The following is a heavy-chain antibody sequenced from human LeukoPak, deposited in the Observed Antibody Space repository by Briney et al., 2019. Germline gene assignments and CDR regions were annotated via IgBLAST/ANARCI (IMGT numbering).Heavy chain of an antibody. CDR1: GFTFSSYA. D-gene: IGHD3-10*01. CDR2: IDASGGSA. Sequence: PGGSLRLSCAASGFTFSSYAMTWVRQAPGKGLEWVSAIDASGGSAYYANSVKGRFTISRDNSNNTLYLQMNSLRAEDTAVYHCAKASGGYSGSYWYFDLWGRGTLVTVSS. CDR3: AKASGGYSGSYWYFDL. V-gene: IGHV3-23*01. J-gene: IGHJ2*01.